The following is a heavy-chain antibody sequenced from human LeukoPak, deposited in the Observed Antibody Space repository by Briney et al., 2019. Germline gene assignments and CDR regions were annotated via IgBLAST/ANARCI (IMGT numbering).Heavy chain of an antibody. CDR1: GFTFDDYG. D-gene: IGHD2-15*01. V-gene: IGHV3-20*04. J-gene: IGHJ3*02. CDR2: INWNGGST. CDR3: ARRDVVVVAATHDAFDI. Sequence: GGSLRLSCAASGFTFDDYGMSWVRQAPGKGLEWVSGINWNGGSTGYADSVKGRFTISRDNAKSSLYLQMNSLRAEDTAVYYCARRDVVVVAATHDAFDIWGQGTMVTVSS.